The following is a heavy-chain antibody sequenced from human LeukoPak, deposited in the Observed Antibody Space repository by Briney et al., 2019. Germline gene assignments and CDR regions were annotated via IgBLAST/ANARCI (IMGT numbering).Heavy chain of an antibody. V-gene: IGHV3-74*01. CDR3: ARGLSGYASSLDY. J-gene: IGHJ4*02. Sequence: GGSLRLSCAASGFTLSSYWMHWVRQAPGKGLVWVSRINSDGSSTSYADSVRGRFSISRDNAKNTLYLQMNSLRAEDTAVYYCARGLSGYASSLDYWGQGTLVTVSA. CDR1: GFTLSSYW. D-gene: IGHD6-6*01. CDR2: INSDGSST.